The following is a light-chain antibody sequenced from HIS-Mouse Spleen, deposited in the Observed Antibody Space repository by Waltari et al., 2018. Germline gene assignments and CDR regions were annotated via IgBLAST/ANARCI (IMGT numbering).Light chain of an antibody. CDR3: VLYMGSGINV. J-gene: IGLJ6*01. CDR2: STN. V-gene: IGLV8-61*01. Sequence: QTVVTQEPSFSVSPGGTVTLTCGLSSGPVSTSYYPSWYQQTPGQAPRTLIYSTNTRSSGVPDSFSGSILGNKAALTITGAQADDESDYYCVLYMGSGINVFGSGTKVTVL. CDR1: SGPVSTSYY.